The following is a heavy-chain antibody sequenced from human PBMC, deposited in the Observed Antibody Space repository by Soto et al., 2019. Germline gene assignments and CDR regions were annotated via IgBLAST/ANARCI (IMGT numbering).Heavy chain of an antibody. Sequence: QVQLVQSGAEVKKPRASVKVSCKASGYTFTSNGISWVRQAPGQGLEWMGWISAYNGNTNYAQKIQGRVTLTTDTSTSTAYMEMRGLRSDDTAVYYCARSGYYDGSGYYHYWGQGTLVTVSS. CDR1: GYTFTSNG. D-gene: IGHD3-22*01. V-gene: IGHV1-18*04. J-gene: IGHJ4*02. CDR3: ARSGYYDGSGYYHY. CDR2: ISAYNGNT.